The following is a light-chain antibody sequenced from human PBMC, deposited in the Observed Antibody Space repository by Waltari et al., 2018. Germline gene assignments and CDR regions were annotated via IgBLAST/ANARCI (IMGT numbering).Light chain of an antibody. CDR2: YAN. V-gene: IGKV1-13*02. Sequence: IQMSQSPSSLSASVGDRVTITCRASQGISSYLNWYQQKPGKAPKLLIYYANSLASGVPSRFSRRGSGTEFTLTISSLQPEDFATYYRQPGNSYPFRFGQGTKVEIK. CDR1: QGISSY. J-gene: IGKJ2*03. CDR3: QPGNSYPFR.